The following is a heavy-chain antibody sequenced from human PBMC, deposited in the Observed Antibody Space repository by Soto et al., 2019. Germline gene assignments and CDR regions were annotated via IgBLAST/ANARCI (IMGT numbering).Heavy chain of an antibody. J-gene: IGHJ4*02. D-gene: IGHD2-8*01. V-gene: IGHV4-39*01. CDR1: GGSISSSSYY. CDR2: IYYCGST. CDR3: ARHEGSIVLMNY. Sequence: PSETLSLTCTVSGGSISSSSYYWGWIRQPPGKGLEWIGSIYYCGSTYYNPSLKSRVTISVDTSKNQFSLKLSSVTAADTAVYYCARHEGSIVLMNYWGQGTLVTVSS.